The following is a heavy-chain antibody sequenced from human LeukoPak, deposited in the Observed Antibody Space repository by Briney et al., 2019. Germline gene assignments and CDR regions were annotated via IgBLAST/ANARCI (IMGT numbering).Heavy chain of an antibody. J-gene: IGHJ4*02. V-gene: IGHV3-15*01. D-gene: IGHD3-10*01. CDR3: TTDYYGSGSYYSAVFDY. CDR1: GFTFSNAW. Sequence: GGSLRLSCAASGFTFSNAWMSWVRQAPGKGLEWVGRIKSKTDGGTTDYAAPVKGRFTISRDDSKNTLYLQMNSLKTEDTAVYYCTTDYYGSGSYYSAVFDYWGQGTLVTVSS. CDR2: IKSKTDGGTT.